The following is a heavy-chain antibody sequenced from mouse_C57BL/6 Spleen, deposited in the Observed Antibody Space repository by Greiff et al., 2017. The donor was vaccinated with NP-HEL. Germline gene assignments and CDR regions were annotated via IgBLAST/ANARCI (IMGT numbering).Heavy chain of an antibody. CDR3: ARAPDYYAMDY. Sequence: VQLQQSGPGLVKPSQSLSLTCSVTGYSITSGYYWNWIRQFPGNKLEWMGYISYDGSNNYNPSLKNRISITRDTSKNQFFLKLNSVTTEDTATYYCARAPDYYAMDYWGQGTSVTVSS. CDR2: ISYDGSN. CDR1: GYSITSGYY. V-gene: IGHV3-6*01. J-gene: IGHJ4*01.